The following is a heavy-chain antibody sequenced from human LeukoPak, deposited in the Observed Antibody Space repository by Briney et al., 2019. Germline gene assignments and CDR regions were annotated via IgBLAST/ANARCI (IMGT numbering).Heavy chain of an antibody. J-gene: IGHJ4*02. V-gene: IGHV3-30-3*01. CDR3: ARDAYDSSGYIFDY. CDR2: ISYDGSNK. Sequence: PGGSLRLSCAASGFPFNAYWMTWVRQAPGKGLEWVAVISYDGSNKYYADSVKGRFTISRDNSKNTLYLQMNSLRAEDTAVYYCARDAYDSSGYIFDYWGQGTLVTVSS. CDR1: GFPFNAYW. D-gene: IGHD3-22*01.